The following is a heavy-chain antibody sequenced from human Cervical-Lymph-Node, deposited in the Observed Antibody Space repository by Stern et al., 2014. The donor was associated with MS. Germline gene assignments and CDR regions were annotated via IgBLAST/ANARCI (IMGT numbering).Heavy chain of an antibody. CDR2: IIPIFGTA. Sequence: QLVQSGAEVKKPGSSVKVSCQASGGTFNVYAINWLRQAPGQGLEWMGGIIPIFGTANYAQKFQGRVTITAEESTRTSSMQLSSLRSNDTAVYYCARDGRHRDNYGLDVWGQGTTVIVSS. J-gene: IGHJ6*02. CDR1: GGTFNVYA. CDR3: ARDGRHRDNYGLDV. V-gene: IGHV1-69*01. D-gene: IGHD2-15*01.